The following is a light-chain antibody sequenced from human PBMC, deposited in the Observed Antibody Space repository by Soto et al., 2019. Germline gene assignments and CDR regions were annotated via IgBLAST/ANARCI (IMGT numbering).Light chain of an antibody. CDR1: TSNIGSNA. Sequence: QSVLTQPPSASGTPGQRVTISCSGSTSNIGSNAVSWYQQLPGTAPKLLIYSNNQRPSWVPDRFSGSKSGTSASLAISGLQSEDEADYYCAAWDDSLNGRGVFGGGTKLTVL. CDR3: AAWDDSLNGRGV. CDR2: SNN. J-gene: IGLJ3*02. V-gene: IGLV1-44*01.